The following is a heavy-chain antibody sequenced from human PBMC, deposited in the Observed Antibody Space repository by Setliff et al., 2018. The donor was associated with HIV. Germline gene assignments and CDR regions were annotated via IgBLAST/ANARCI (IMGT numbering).Heavy chain of an antibody. CDR2: IRSDETNK. CDR1: GFIFSTYG. Sequence: PGESLKISCEASGFIFSTYGMHWVRQAPGKGLEWVAFIRSDETNKYYSDSVKGRFTISRDTSKNTLFLQINSLRPEDTAVYYCARISVASRYNSDMDVWGKGTTVTVS. J-gene: IGHJ6*03. CDR3: ARISVASRYNSDMDV. D-gene: IGHD5-12*01. V-gene: IGHV3-30*02.